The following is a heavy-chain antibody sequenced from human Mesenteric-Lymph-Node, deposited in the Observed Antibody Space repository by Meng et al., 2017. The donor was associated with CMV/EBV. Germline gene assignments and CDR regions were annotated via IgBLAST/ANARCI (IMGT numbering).Heavy chain of an antibody. CDR3: AAGYCSSTSCQYYYYGMDV. J-gene: IGHJ6*02. D-gene: IGHD2-2*01. CDR2: IIPILGIA. Sequence: SVKVSCKASGGTFSSYAISWVRQAPGQGLEWMGGIIPILGIANYAQKFQGRVTITADKSTSTAYMALSSLISEDTAVYYCAAGYCSSTSCQYYYYGMDVWGQGTTVTVSS. CDR1: GGTFSSYA. V-gene: IGHV1-69*10.